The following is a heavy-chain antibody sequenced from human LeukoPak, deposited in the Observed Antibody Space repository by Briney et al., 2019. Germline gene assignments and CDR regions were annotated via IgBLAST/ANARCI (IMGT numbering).Heavy chain of an antibody. D-gene: IGHD3-22*01. Sequence: GGSLRLSCAASGFTFSSYSMNWVRQAPGKGLEWVSSISSSSSYIYYADSVKGRFTISRDNAKNSLYLQMNSLRAEDTAVYYCAREGFYYDGSGYYYWGQGTLVTVSS. CDR1: GFTFSSYS. CDR3: AREGFYYDGSGYYY. V-gene: IGHV3-21*01. J-gene: IGHJ4*02. CDR2: ISSSSSYI.